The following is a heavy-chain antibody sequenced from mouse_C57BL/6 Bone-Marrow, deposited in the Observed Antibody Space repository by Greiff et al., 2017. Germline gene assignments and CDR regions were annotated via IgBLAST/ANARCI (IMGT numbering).Heavy chain of an antibody. D-gene: IGHD1-1*01. V-gene: IGHV1-64*01. J-gene: IGHJ2*01. Sequence: QVQLQQPGAELVMPGASVKLSFKASGYTFTSYWMHWVKQRPGQGLEWIGMIDPNSGSTNYNEKFKSKATLTVDKSSSTAYMQLSSLTSEDSAVEYGARRGYYDYWGQGTTLTVSS. CDR1: GYTFTSYW. CDR3: ARRGYYDY. CDR2: IDPNSGST.